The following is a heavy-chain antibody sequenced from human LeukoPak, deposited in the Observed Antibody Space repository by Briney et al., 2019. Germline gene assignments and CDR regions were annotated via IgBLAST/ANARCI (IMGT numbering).Heavy chain of an antibody. V-gene: IGHV3-7*01. CDR1: GFTFSSYW. J-gene: IGHJ5*02. CDR2: IKQDGSEK. D-gene: IGHD6-13*01. Sequence: PGGSLRLSCAASGFTFSSYWMSWVRQAPGEGLEWVANIKQDGSEKYYVDSVKGRFTISRDNAKNSLYLQMNSLRAEGTAVYYCARDYRYSSSWYRFYNWFDPWGQGTLVTVSS. CDR3: ARDYRYSSSWYRFYNWFDP.